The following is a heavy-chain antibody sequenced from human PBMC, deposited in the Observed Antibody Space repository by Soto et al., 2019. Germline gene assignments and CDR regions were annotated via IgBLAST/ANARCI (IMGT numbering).Heavy chain of an antibody. J-gene: IGHJ6*02. D-gene: IGHD3-10*01. CDR2: IYYSGSA. CDR3: ARGVGFGDYYDHMDL. V-gene: IGHV4-61*01. Sequence: SETLSLTCTVSGDSVTSVSDYWSWIRQPPGKGLEWIGYIYYSGSADYNPSLGSRVTISIDTSKNQFSLKLTSVTAADTAVYYGARGVGFGDYYDHMDLWGQGTTVT. CDR1: GDSVTSVSDY.